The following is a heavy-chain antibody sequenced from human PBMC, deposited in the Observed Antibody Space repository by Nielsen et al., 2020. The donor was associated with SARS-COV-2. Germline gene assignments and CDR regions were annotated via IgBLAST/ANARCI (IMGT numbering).Heavy chain of an antibody. D-gene: IGHD6-6*01. V-gene: IGHV1-8*01. J-gene: IGHJ5*02. CDR2: MNPDSGNT. CDR3: ARVEQFVHWFDP. CDR1: GYTFTTYH. Sequence: ASVKVSCKASGYTFTTYHINWVRQATGQGLEWMGWMNPDSGNTCYAQQFQGRVTMTRDTSTSTAYMELTSLTSEDTAMYYCARVEQFVHWFDPWGQGTLVTVSS.